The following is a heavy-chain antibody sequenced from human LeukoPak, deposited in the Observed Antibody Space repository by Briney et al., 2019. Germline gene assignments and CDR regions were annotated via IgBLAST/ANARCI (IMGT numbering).Heavy chain of an antibody. CDR2: IYTSGST. V-gene: IGHV4-4*07. CDR1: GGSISSYY. J-gene: IGHJ3*02. Sequence: PSETLSLTCTVSGGSISSYYWSWIRQPAGKGLEWIGRIYTSGSTNYNPSLKSRVTMSVDTSKNQFSLKLSSVTAADTAVYYCARVRIAAAGPDAFDIWGQGTMVTVSS. CDR3: ARVRIAAAGPDAFDI. D-gene: IGHD6-13*01.